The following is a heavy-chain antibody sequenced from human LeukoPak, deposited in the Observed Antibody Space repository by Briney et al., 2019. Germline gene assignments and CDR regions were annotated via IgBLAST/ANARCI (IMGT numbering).Heavy chain of an antibody. Sequence: PSGTLSLTCAVSGGSISSSNWWSWVRQPPGKGLEWIGEIYHSGTTYYNPSLKSRVTISVDTSKNQFSLKVSSVTAADTAVYHCAREPYYYGSGSPQHHLDGMDVWGQGTTVTVSS. V-gene: IGHV4-4*02. D-gene: IGHD3-10*01. CDR2: IYHSGTT. CDR1: GGSISSSNW. CDR3: AREPYYYGSGSPQHHLDGMDV. J-gene: IGHJ6*02.